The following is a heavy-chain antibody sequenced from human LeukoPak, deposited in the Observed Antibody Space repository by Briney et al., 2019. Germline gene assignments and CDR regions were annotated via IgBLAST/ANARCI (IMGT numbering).Heavy chain of an antibody. J-gene: IGHJ4*02. D-gene: IGHD1-14*01. CDR2: ISGSGDTT. V-gene: IGHV3-23*01. Sequence: GGSLRLSCAASGFTFPAYAMNWVRQAPGKGLEWVSVISGSGDTTYYADSVKGRFTISRDNSKNTLYLQMNALRAEDTAVYYCARQAEGSYYFDYWGQGTLVTVSS. CDR3: ARQAEGSYYFDY. CDR1: GFTFPAYA.